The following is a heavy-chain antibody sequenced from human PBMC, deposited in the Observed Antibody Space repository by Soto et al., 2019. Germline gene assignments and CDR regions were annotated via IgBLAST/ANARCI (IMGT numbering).Heavy chain of an antibody. CDR3: ATSSSVAAAGYFKC. Sequence: SVKVSCKASGDIFTNHAINWVRQAPGQGLQWMGRISPMFDTTNYAQDFQDRVTITADESTTFVYLELNSLKSEDTAVYFCATSSSVAAAGYFKCWGQGTLVTVSS. CDR1: GDIFTNHA. V-gene: IGHV1-69*13. J-gene: IGHJ4*02. D-gene: IGHD6-13*01. CDR2: ISPMFDTT.